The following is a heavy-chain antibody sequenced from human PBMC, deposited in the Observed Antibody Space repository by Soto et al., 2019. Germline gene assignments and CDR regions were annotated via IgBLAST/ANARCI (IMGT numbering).Heavy chain of an antibody. CDR2: IYYSGST. CDR3: AIGKAKWFLEWLRPTYYGMDV. J-gene: IGHJ6*01. Sequence: PWETLSLTGPGSGGAISSSSYYWGWIRQPPGKGLECIGSIYYSGSTYYNPSLKSRVTICVDTSKTPFSLKLSSVTAADTAVYYCAIGKAKWFLEWLRPTYYGMDVWGQGTTVTVSS. V-gene: IGHV4-39*01. D-gene: IGHD3-3*01. CDR1: GGAISSSSYY.